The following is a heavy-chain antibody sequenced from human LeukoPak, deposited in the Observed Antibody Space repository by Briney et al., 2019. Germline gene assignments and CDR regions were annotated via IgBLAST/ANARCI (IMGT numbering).Heavy chain of an antibody. J-gene: IGHJ4*02. D-gene: IGHD2-8*02. CDR2: IYASGST. Sequence: SQTLSLTCTVSGDSISNLNYYWSWIRQPAGKGLEWIGRIYASGSTNYNPSLKSRVTISVDTSKNQFSLKLSSVTAADTAVYYCARARRATGYFDYWGQGTLVTVSS. V-gene: IGHV4-61*02. CDR1: GDSISNLNYY. CDR3: ARARRATGYFDY.